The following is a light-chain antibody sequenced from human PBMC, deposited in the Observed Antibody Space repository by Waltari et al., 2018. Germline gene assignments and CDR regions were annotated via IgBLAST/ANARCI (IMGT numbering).Light chain of an antibody. CDR3: QQYGSSPLT. Sequence: EIVLTQYPGTLSLSPGECATLSCRASQSVSSSYLAWYQQKPGQAPRRLIYGASSRATGIQYRFSGSGSGTDFTLTISRLEPEDFAVYYCQQYGSSPLTFGPGTKVDIK. J-gene: IGKJ3*01. CDR2: GAS. CDR1: QSVSSSY. V-gene: IGKV3-20*01.